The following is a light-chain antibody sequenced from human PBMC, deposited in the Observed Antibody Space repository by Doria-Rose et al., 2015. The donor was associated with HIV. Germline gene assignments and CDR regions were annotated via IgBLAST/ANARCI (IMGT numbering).Light chain of an antibody. V-gene: IGLV2-14*03. CDR2: DVS. Sequence: SPGQSITISCTGTSSDVGGFGYVSWYQQHPGKAPKLMIYDVSNRPSGVSNRFSGSKSGDTASLIISGLQAEDEADYYCNSYTASSTHNYVFGTGTKVTVL. CDR3: NSYTASSTHNYV. J-gene: IGLJ1*01. CDR1: SSDVGGFGY.